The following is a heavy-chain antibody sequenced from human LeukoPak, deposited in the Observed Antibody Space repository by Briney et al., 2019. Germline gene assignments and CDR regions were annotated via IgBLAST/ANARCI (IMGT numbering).Heavy chain of an antibody. V-gene: IGHV3-30*03. J-gene: IGHJ4*02. CDR1: GFTFSSYG. CDR2: ISYDGSNK. CDR3: VRRNYYDSSGYGTSFDY. Sequence: GRSLRLSCAASGFTFSSYGMHWVRQAPGKGLEWVAVISYDGSNKYYADSVKGRFSISRDNSKNTLYLQMNSLRSDDTAVYYCVRRNYYDSSGYGTSFDYWGQGTLVTVSS. D-gene: IGHD3-22*01.